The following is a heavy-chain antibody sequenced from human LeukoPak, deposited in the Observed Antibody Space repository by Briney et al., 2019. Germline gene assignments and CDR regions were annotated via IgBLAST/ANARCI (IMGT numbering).Heavy chain of an antibody. CDR3: ARHDKGYSGYVTLDY. V-gene: IGHV5-51*01. D-gene: IGHD5-12*01. CDR2: INPGYSDI. CDR1: GYSFTSYW. Sequence: GESLEISCKGSGYSFTSYWIGWVRQMPGKGLEWMGTINPGYSDIRYSPSFQGQVTISADKSISTAYLQWSSLKASDTAIYYCARHDKGYSGYVTLDYWGQGTLVTVFS. J-gene: IGHJ4*02.